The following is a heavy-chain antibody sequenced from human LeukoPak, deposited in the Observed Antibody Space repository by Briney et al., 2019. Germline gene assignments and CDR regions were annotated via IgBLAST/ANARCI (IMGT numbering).Heavy chain of an antibody. V-gene: IGHV4-34*01. J-gene: IGHJ4*02. CDR3: ARSRIAAASPAGY. CDR2: INHSGST. CDR1: GGSFSGYY. D-gene: IGHD6-13*01. Sequence: PSETLSLTCAVYGGSFSGYYWSWTRQPPGKGLEWIGEINHSGSTNYNPSLKSRVTISVDTYKNKFSLKLSSVTAADTAVYYCARSRIAAASPAGYWGQGTLVTVSS.